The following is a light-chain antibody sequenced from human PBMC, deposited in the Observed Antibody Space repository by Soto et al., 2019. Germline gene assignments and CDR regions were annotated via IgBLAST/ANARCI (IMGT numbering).Light chain of an antibody. J-gene: IGLJ3*02. CDR2: DVS. CDR3: SSYTSSSTWV. V-gene: IGLV2-14*01. CDR1: SGDVGAYDF. Sequence: QSVLTQPASVSGSPGQSITISCTGTSGDVGAYDFVSWYQHHPGKAPRLVIYDVSRRPAGASDRFSGSKSGSTASLTISTLQAEDEADYYCSSYTSSSTWVFGGGTKLTVL.